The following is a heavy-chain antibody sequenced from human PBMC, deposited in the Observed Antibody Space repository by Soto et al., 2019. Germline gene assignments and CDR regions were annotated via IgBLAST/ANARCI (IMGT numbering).Heavy chain of an antibody. CDR2: IYYSGST. J-gene: IGHJ4*02. Sequence: SETLSLTCTVSGGSVSSGSYYWSWIRQPPGKGLEWIGYIYYSGSTNYNPSLKSRVTISVDTSKNQFSLKLSSVTAADTAVYYCAREEGPRRTNYDFWSGYFNFEDWGQGTLVNVS. V-gene: IGHV4-61*01. CDR3: AREEGPRRTNYDFWSGYFNFED. D-gene: IGHD3-3*01. CDR1: GGSVSSGSYY.